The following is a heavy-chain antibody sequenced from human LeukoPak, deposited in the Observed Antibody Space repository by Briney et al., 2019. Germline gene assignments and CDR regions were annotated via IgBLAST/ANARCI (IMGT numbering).Heavy chain of an antibody. J-gene: IGHJ5*02. D-gene: IGHD3-22*01. Sequence: PGGSLRLSCAASGFTFRSYAMSWVRQAPGKGLDWVSAISGSGGSTYYADSVKGRFTISRDNSKNTLYLQMNSLRAEDTAVYYCAKETDYYDSSGYYNGGFDPWGQGTLVTVSS. V-gene: IGHV3-23*01. CDR1: GFTFRSYA. CDR3: AKETDYYDSSGYYNGGFDP. CDR2: ISGSGGST.